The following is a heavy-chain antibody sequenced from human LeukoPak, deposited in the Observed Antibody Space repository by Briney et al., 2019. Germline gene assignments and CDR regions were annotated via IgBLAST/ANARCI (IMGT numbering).Heavy chain of an antibody. CDR3: ARSGGYNYGYGVFDY. D-gene: IGHD5-18*01. J-gene: IGHJ4*02. V-gene: IGHV4-59*01. CDR2: IYYSGST. Sequence: SETLSLTCTVSGGSISSYYWSWIRQPPGKGLEWIGYIYYSGSTNYNPSLKSRVTISVDTSRNQFSLKLSSVTAADTAVFYCARSGGYNYGYGVFDYWGQGTLVTVSS. CDR1: GGSISSYY.